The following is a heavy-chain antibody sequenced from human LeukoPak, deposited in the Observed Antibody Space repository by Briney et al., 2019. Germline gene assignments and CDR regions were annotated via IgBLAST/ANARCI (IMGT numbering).Heavy chain of an antibody. V-gene: IGHV3-53*05. Sequence: PGGSLRLSCAASGFTVSSDYMSWVRQAPRKGLEWVSVIYSGGSTYYADSVKGRFTISRDKSKNTVYLQMNSLRFEDTAMYYCARNWFDPWGQGTLVTVSS. CDR1: GFTVSSDY. CDR2: IYSGGST. J-gene: IGHJ5*02. CDR3: ARNWFDP.